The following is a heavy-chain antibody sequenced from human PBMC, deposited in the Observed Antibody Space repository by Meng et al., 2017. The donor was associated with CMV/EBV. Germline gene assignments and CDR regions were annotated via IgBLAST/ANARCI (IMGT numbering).Heavy chain of an antibody. D-gene: IGHD3-22*01. V-gene: IGHV1-2*02. J-gene: IGHJ5*02. Sequence: ASVKVSCKASGYTFTGYYMHWVRQAPGQGLEWMGWINPNSGGTNYAQKFQGRVTMTRDTSISTAYMELSRLRSDDTAVYYCARELRGSYDSSEPRWLDPWGQGTLVTVSS. CDR3: ARELRGSYDSSEPRWLDP. CDR2: INPNSGGT. CDR1: GYTFTGYY.